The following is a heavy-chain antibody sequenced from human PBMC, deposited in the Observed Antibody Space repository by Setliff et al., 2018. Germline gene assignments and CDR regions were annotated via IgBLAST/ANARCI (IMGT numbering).Heavy chain of an antibody. Sequence: SETLSLTCAVYSGSFSGYYWSWIRQPPGKGLEWIGEINHSGNPNYNPSLKSRVTISVDTSKNQISLKLSSVTAADTAVYYCARGHPPSDSSGYYYAYWGQGTLVTVSS. CDR1: SGSFSGYY. J-gene: IGHJ4*02. CDR3: ARGHPPSDSSGYYYAY. V-gene: IGHV4-34*01. D-gene: IGHD3-22*01. CDR2: INHSGNP.